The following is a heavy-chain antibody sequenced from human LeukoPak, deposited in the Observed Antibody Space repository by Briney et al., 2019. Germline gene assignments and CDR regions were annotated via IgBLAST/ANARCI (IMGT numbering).Heavy chain of an antibody. J-gene: IGHJ3*02. Sequence: GGSLRLSCAASGFTFSSYAMSWVRQAPGKGLERVSAISGSGGSTYYADSVKGRFTISRDNSKNTLYLQMNSLRAEDTAVYYCAKGDDYGDYGPAFDIWGQGTMVTVSS. V-gene: IGHV3-23*01. D-gene: IGHD4-17*01. CDR1: GFTFSSYA. CDR2: ISGSGGST. CDR3: AKGDDYGDYGPAFDI.